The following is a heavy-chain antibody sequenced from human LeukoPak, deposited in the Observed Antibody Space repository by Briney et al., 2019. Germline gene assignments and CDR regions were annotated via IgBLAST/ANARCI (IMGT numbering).Heavy chain of an antibody. Sequence: GGSLRLSCTASGFTFGDYAMSWVRQAPGKGLEWVGFIRSKAYGGTTEYAASVKGRFTISRDDSKSIAYLQMNSLKTEDTAVYYCTRGGCEGTSCCRYYYYYYNMDVWGKGTTVTVSS. CDR1: GFTFGDYA. V-gene: IGHV3-49*04. D-gene: IGHD2-2*01. CDR2: IRSKAYGGTT. CDR3: TRGGCEGTSCCRYYYYYYNMDV. J-gene: IGHJ6*03.